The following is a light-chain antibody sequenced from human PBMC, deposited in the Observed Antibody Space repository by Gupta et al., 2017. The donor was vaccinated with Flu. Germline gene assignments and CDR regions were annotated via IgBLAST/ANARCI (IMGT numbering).Light chain of an antibody. Sequence: QSALTQPASVSGSPGQSITISCTGTSSDVGGYNYVSWYQHHPGKAPKLMIYEVSYRPSGVSNRFSGSKSGNTASLTISGLQADDEADYYCSSYTSSVVVFGGGTKLTVL. J-gene: IGLJ2*01. CDR1: SSDVGGYNY. CDR3: SSYTSSVVV. V-gene: IGLV2-14*01. CDR2: EVS.